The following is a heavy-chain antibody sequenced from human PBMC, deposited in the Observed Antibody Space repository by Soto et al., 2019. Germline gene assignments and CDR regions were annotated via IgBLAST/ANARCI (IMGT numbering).Heavy chain of an antibody. CDR3: ARVKAAAGTTYGMDV. CDR1: GGSIMNYY. V-gene: IGHV4-59*12. J-gene: IGHJ6*02. CDR2: IYYSGST. Sequence: SETLSLTCTVSGGSIMNYYWSWLRQPPGKGLEWIGYIYYSGSTYYNPSLKSRVTISVDTSKNQFSLKLSSVTAADTAVYYCARVKAAAGTTYGMDVWGQGTTVTVSS. D-gene: IGHD6-13*01.